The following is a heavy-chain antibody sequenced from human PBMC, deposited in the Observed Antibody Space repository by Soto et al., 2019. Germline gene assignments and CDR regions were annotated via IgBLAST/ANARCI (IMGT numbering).Heavy chain of an antibody. V-gene: IGHV4-39*02. D-gene: IGHD2-2*01. Sequence: QLHLQESGPGLVKPSETLSLTCTVSGGSISSNMYYWGWIRQPPGKGLEWMASIYYSGNTYYNPSLNSRVTISLDTSRNQFSLKLGSVSAADTAVYYCARDEVEYCGRNSCYGLDYWGQGTLVTVSS. CDR3: ARDEVEYCGRNSCYGLDY. J-gene: IGHJ4*02. CDR1: GGSISSNMYY. CDR2: IYYSGNT.